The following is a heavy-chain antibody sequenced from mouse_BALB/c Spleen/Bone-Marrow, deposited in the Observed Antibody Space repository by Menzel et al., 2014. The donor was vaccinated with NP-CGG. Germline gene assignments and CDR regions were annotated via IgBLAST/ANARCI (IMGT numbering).Heavy chain of an antibody. J-gene: IGHJ3*01. CDR3: ASYYYGSSSFAY. D-gene: IGHD1-1*01. CDR1: GFNIKDTY. V-gene: IGHV14-3*02. Sequence: VQLQQSGAELVKPGASVKLSCAASGFNIKDTYMHWVKQRPEQGLEWIGRIGPANGNTKYDPKFQGKATITADTSSNTAYLQLSSLTSEDTAVYYCASYYYGSSSFAYWGQGTLLTVSA. CDR2: IGPANGNT.